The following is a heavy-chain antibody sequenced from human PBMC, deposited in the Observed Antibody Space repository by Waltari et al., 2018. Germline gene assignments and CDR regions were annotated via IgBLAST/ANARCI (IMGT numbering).Heavy chain of an antibody. CDR1: GGSFSGYY. V-gene: IGHV4-34*01. D-gene: IGHD6-13*01. J-gene: IGHJ4*02. CDR3: ARDVRTAAAGDNFDY. Sequence: QVQLQQWGAGLLKPSETLSLTCAVYGGSFSGYYWSWIRQPPGKGLEWIGEINHSGSTNYNPSLKSRVTISVDTSKNQFSLKLGSVTAADTAVYYCARDVRTAAAGDNFDYWGQGTLVTVSS. CDR2: INHSGST.